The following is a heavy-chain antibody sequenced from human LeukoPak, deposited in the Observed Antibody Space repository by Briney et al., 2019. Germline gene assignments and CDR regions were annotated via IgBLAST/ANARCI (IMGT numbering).Heavy chain of an antibody. J-gene: IGHJ4*02. Sequence: GASVKVSCKASGYTFTSYGISWVRQAPGQGLEWMGWISAYNGNTNYAQKLQGRVTMTTDTSTSTAYMELSSLRSEDTAVYYCASIVGARGYFDYWGQGTLVTVSS. CDR1: GYTFTSYG. D-gene: IGHD1-26*01. V-gene: IGHV1-18*01. CDR2: ISAYNGNT. CDR3: ASIVGARGYFDY.